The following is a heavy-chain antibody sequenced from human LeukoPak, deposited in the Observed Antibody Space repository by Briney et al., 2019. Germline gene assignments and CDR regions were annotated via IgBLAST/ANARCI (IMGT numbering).Heavy chain of an antibody. J-gene: IGHJ4*01. Sequence: SETLSLTCTVSGDSISNYYWSWIRQPPGKGLEWIGYIYYSGSTNYKPSLQSRVTMSVDTSKNQFSLKLSSVTAEDTAVYYCASSGRVATVGYWGHGTLVTVSS. V-gene: IGHV4-59*01. CDR3: ASSGRVATVGY. CDR2: IYYSGST. CDR1: GDSISNYY. D-gene: IGHD5-12*01.